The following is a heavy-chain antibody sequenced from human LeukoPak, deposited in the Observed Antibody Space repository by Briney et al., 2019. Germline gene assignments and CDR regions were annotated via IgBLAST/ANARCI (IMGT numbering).Heavy chain of an antibody. V-gene: IGHV3-7*01. CDR1: GFTFSTYW. D-gene: IGHD3-10*02. Sequence: GGSLRLSCAASGFTFSTYWMSWVRQAPGKGLEWVANMKHDGSGKYYVDSVKGRFTISRDNAKNSLYLQMNSLRAEDTAVYYCAELGITMIGGVWGKGTTVTISS. J-gene: IGHJ6*04. CDR2: MKHDGSGK. CDR3: AELGITMIGGV.